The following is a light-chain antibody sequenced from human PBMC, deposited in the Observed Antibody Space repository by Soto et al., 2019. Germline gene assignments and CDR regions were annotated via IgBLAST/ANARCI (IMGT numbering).Light chain of an antibody. CDR2: DAS. CDR1: QSVTTY. J-gene: IGKJ4*01. Sequence: EIVLTQSPATLSLSPGERATLSCRARQSVTTYLVWYQQKPGQAPRLLIYDASKRAIGIPDRFSGSGSGTDFTLTISSLEPEDFAVYYCQQRSSWPRVFGGGTKVEIK. CDR3: QQRSSWPRV. V-gene: IGKV3-11*01.